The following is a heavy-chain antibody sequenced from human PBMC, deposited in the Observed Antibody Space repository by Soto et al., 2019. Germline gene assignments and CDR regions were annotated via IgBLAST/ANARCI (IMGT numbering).Heavy chain of an antibody. J-gene: IGHJ6*03. Sequence: EVQLLESGGGLVQPGGSLRLSCAASGFTFSSYAWSWVRQAPGKGLEWASAISGSGGSTYYADSVKGRFTISRDNSKNTLYLQMNSLRAEDTAVYYCAKDERKGWLVQYYMDVWGKGTTVTVSS. V-gene: IGHV3-23*01. CDR2: ISGSGGST. CDR1: GFTFSSYA. CDR3: AKDERKGWLVQYYMDV. D-gene: IGHD6-19*01.